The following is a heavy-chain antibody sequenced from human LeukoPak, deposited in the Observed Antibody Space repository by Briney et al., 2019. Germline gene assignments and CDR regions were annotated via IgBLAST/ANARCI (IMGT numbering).Heavy chain of an antibody. D-gene: IGHD4-17*01. CDR2: IYSGGST. V-gene: IGHV3-66*01. J-gene: IGHJ3*02. CDR1: GFTFSSYA. Sequence: GGSLRLSCAATGFTFSSYAKYWVRQAPGKGLEWVSVIYSGGSTYYADSVKGRFTISRDNSKNTLYLQMNSLRAEDTAVYYCARDQGLRGYDAFDIWGQGTMVTVSS. CDR3: ARDQGLRGYDAFDI.